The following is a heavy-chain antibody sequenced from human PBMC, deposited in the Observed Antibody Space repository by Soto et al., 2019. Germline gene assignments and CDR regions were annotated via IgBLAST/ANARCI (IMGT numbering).Heavy chain of an antibody. CDR2: ITWDGDST. J-gene: IGHJ4*02. CDR3: AKEKNRIFDY. V-gene: IGHV3-43*01. CDR1: GFTFDDHT. Sequence: GGSLRLSCAGSGFTFDDHTMHWVRQVPGKGLEWASLITWDGDSTFYTDSVKGRFTISRDNTERSLFLQMNSLRIEDTALYYCAKEKNRIFDYWGQGTLVTVSS.